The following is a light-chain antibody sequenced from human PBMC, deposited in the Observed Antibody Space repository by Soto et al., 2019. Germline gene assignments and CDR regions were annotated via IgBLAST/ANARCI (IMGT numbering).Light chain of an antibody. CDR3: QHYNDYSWT. CDR1: QSISIW. J-gene: IGKJ1*01. Sequence: DIHMTQSPSTLSASVGDRVTITCRASQSISIWLAWYQQKPGKAPNLLIYKTSSLESGVPSRFSGSGSGTEFTLTISSLQPDDFATYDCQHYNDYSWTFGQGTKVEIK. V-gene: IGKV1-5*03. CDR2: KTS.